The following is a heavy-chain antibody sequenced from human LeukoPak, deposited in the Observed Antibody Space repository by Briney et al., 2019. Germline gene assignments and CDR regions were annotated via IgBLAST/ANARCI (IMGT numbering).Heavy chain of an antibody. CDR2: IRSKAYGGTT. D-gene: IGHD3-10*01. CDR1: GFTFGDYA. Sequence: PGGSLRLSCTASGFTFGDYAMSWVRQAPGKGLEWVDFIRSKAYGGTTEYAASVKGRFTISRDDSKSIAYLQMNSLKTEDTAVYYCTRDGGGSGSTCDYWGQGTLVTVSS. V-gene: IGHV3-49*04. CDR3: TRDGGGSGSTCDY. J-gene: IGHJ4*02.